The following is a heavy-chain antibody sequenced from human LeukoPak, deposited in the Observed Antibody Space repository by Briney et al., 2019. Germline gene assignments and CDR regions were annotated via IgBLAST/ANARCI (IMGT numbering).Heavy chain of an antibody. D-gene: IGHD2-8*01. CDR2: INPSGGST. Sequence: ASVKVSCKASGYTFTSYYMHWVRQASGQGLEWMGIINPSGGSTSYAQKFQGRVTMTRDTSTSTVYMELSSLRSEDTAVYYCARDRGDIVLMVELGWNGMDVWGQGTTVTVSS. J-gene: IGHJ6*02. CDR1: GYTFTSYY. CDR3: ARDRGDIVLMVELGWNGMDV. V-gene: IGHV1-46*01.